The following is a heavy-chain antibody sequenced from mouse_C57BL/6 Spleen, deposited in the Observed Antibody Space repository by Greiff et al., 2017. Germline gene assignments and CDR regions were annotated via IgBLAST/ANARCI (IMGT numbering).Heavy chain of an antibody. CDR2: INPNNGGT. V-gene: IGHV1-18*01. CDR3: ARKDPYYYAMDY. CDR1: GYTFTDYN. J-gene: IGHJ4*01. Sequence: DVQLQESGPELVKPGASVKIPCKASGYTFTDYNMDWVKQSHGKSLEWIGDINPNNGGTIYNQKFKGKATLTVDKSSSTAYMELRSLTSEDTAVYYCARKDPYYYAMDYWGQGTSVTVSS.